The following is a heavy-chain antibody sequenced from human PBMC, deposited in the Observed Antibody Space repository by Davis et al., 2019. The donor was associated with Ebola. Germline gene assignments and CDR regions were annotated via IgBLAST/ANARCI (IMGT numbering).Heavy chain of an antibody. CDR2: ISYDGSNK. D-gene: IGHD5-12*01. J-gene: IGHJ4*02. CDR3: AKDTHPGGGYDYVGVWAYFDY. V-gene: IGHV3-30*18. Sequence: PGGSLRLSCAASGFTFSSYGMHWVRQAPGKGLEWVAVISYDGSNKYYADSVKGRFTISRDNSKNTLYLQMNSLRAEDTAVYYCAKDTHPGGGYDYVGVWAYFDYWGQGTLVTVSS. CDR1: GFTFSSYG.